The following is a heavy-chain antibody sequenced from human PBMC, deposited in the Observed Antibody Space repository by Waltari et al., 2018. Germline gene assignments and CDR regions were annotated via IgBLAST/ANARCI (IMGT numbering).Heavy chain of an antibody. CDR1: GFTVSSNY. CDR3: ARGGGGSFGY. J-gene: IGHJ4*02. CDR2: IYMGGST. V-gene: IGHV3-53*01. D-gene: IGHD2-15*01. Sequence: EVQLVESGGGLIQPGGSLRLSCAASGFTVSSNYMSWVRQAPGKGLECVALIYMGGSTVYAESGEGRVTISRDKSKNTLYLPMNSRGAEDTAVYYCARGGGGSFGYWGQGTLGTVSS.